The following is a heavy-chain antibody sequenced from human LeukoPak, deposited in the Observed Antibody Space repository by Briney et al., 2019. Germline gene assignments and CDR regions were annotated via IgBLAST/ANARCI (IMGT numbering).Heavy chain of an antibody. J-gene: IGHJ4*02. D-gene: IGHD2-21*02. CDR1: GYTFTAHY. CDR2: INPNSGGT. CDR3: ARVGSIVVVTADRGYFDY. V-gene: IGHV1-2*02. Sequence: GASVKVSCKASGYTFTAHYMHWVRQAPGQGLEWMGWINPNSGGTNYAQKFQGRVTMTRDTSISTAYMELSRLRSDDTAVYYCARVGSIVVVTADRGYFDYWGQGTLVTVSS.